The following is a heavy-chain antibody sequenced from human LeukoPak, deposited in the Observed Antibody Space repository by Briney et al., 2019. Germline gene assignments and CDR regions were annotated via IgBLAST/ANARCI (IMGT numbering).Heavy chain of an antibody. J-gene: IGHJ4*02. CDR2: ISSSSSYI. V-gene: IGHV3-21*01. CDR1: GFTFSSYS. CDR3: ARDGGFFDY. D-gene: IGHD3-16*01. Sequence: NPGGSLRLSCAASGFTFSSYSMNWVRQAPGKGLEWVSSISSSSSYIYYADSVKGRFTVSRDNSKNTLFLQMNSLRTEDTAVYYCARDGGFFDYWGQGTLVTVSS.